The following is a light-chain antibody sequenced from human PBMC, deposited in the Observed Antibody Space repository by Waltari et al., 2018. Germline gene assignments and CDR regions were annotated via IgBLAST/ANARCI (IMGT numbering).Light chain of an antibody. CDR3: QKYVSLPAT. J-gene: IGKJ1*01. V-gene: IGKV3-20*01. CDR2: DAS. Sequence: EIVLTQSPGILSLSPGERATLSCRDSQSVGKYLAWYQQKPGQAPRLLIYDASSRASGIPDRFSGCGSGTDFSLTISRLEPEDFAVYYCQKYVSLPATFGQGTRVEVK. CDR1: QSVGKY.